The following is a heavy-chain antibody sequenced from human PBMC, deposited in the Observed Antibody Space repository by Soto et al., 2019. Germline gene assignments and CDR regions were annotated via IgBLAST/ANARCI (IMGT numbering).Heavy chain of an antibody. CDR3: ARDWGSGGNYFGP. CDR1: GFTFSSFW. D-gene: IGHD3-16*01. CDR2: INSDGSII. Sequence: GGSLRLSCAASGFTFSSFWMHWVRQAPGKGLVWVSRINSDGSIINYADSVKGRFTISRDNAKSTPYLQMNSLRAEDTAVYYCARDWGSGGNYFGPWGQGTLVTVSS. J-gene: IGHJ5*02. V-gene: IGHV3-74*01.